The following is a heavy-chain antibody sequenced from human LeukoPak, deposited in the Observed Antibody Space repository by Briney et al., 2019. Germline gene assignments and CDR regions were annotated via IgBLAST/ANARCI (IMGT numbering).Heavy chain of an antibody. CDR2: INHSGST. J-gene: IGHJ6*02. D-gene: IGHD3-3*01. V-gene: IGHV4-34*01. CDR1: GGSFSGYY. Sequence: SETLSLTCAVYGGSFSGYYWSWIRQPPGKGLEWIGEINHSGSTNYNPSLKSRVTISLDTSKAQFSLKLRSATAADTAVYYCARRIPLVLRFSYYYGMDVWGQGTTVTVSS. CDR3: ARRIPLVLRFSYYYGMDV.